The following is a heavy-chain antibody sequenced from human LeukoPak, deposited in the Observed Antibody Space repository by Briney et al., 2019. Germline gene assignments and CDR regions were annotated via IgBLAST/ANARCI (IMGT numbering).Heavy chain of an antibody. CDR3: AKSTGDYGGSGGDY. V-gene: IGHV3-30*18. Sequence: GGSLRLSCAASGFTFSSYGMHWVRQAPGKGLEWVAVISYDGSNKYYADSVKGRFTISRDNSKNTLYLQMISLRAEDTAVYYCAKSTGDYGGSGGDYWGQGTLVTVSS. CDR2: ISYDGSNK. CDR1: GFTFSSYG. D-gene: IGHD3-16*01. J-gene: IGHJ4*02.